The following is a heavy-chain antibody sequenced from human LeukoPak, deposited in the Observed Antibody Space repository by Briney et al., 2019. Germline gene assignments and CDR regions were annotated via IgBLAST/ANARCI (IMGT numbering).Heavy chain of an antibody. CDR2: IFYSGST. CDR1: GGSISSYY. D-gene: IGHD2-8*01. J-gene: IGHJ3*02. V-gene: IGHV4-59*12. Sequence: PSETLSLTCIVSGGSISSYYWSWIRQPPGKGLEWIGYIFYSGSTNYNPSLKSRVTISVDTSKNQFSLKLSSVTAADTAVYYCAREGTFGKSKTNTDAFDIWGQGTMVTVSS. CDR3: AREGTFGKSKTNTDAFDI.